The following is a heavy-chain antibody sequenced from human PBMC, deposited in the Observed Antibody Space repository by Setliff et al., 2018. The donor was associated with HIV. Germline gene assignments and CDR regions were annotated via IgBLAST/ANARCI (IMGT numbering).Heavy chain of an antibody. CDR2: IYYSGST. V-gene: IGHV4-39*01. CDR1: GGSISSSSYY. D-gene: IGHD5-12*01. Sequence: SETLSLTCTVSGGSISSSSYYWGWIRQPPGKGLEWIGSIYYSGSTYYNPSLKSRVAISVDTSKNQFSLKLSSVTAADTAVYYCARHRFAVEMATITVDYYYYYMDVWGKGTTVTVSS. J-gene: IGHJ6*03. CDR3: ARHRFAVEMATITVDYYYYYMDV.